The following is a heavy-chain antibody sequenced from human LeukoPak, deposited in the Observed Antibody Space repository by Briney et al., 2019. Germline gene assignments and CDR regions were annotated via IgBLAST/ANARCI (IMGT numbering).Heavy chain of an antibody. Sequence: ASVKVSCKASGYTFTGYYMHWVRQAPGQGLEWMGWINPNSGGTNYAQKFQGRVTMTRDTSISTAYMELSRLRAEDTAVYYCARFPAPWLRPAKKDAFDIWGQGTVVTVSS. V-gene: IGHV1-2*02. CDR3: ARFPAPWLRPAKKDAFDI. CDR1: GYTFTGYY. D-gene: IGHD3-9*01. J-gene: IGHJ3*02. CDR2: INPNSGGT.